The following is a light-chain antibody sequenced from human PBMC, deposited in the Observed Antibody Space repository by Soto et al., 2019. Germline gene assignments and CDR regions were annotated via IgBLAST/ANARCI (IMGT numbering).Light chain of an antibody. J-gene: IGKJ1*01. Sequence: DIQLTQSPSSLSASVGDRVTITCRASQSIVTYLNWYLQKPGKAPKLLIYAASNLQRGVPSRFSGSGSGTDFTLTISSLQPEDFATYFCQQSYSTPPWTFGQGTKGDIK. CDR2: AAS. CDR1: QSIVTY. CDR3: QQSYSTPPWT. V-gene: IGKV1-39*01.